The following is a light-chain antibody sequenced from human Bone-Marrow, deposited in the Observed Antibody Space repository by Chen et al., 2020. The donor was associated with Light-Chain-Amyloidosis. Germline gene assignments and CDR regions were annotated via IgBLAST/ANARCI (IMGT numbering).Light chain of an antibody. CDR2: GKN. Sequence: QSVLTQPPSASGTPGQRVTISCSGASSNIGINYVYWYQHFPVAAPNLLIHGKNRRPSGVTDRLAASTSGPSAVLANRGLRCEVEADHYCAAGDGSLSGYVFGAGTKVIVL. CDR3: AAGDGSLSGYV. V-gene: IGLV1-47*01. J-gene: IGLJ1*01. CDR1: SSNIGINY.